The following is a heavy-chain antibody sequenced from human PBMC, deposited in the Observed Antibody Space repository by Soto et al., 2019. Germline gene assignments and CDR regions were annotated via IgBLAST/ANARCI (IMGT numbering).Heavy chain of an antibody. V-gene: IGHV3-30-3*01. CDR3: ARERYGMDV. Sequence: QVQLVESGGGVVQPGRSLRLSCAASGFTFSSDAMHWVRQAPGKGLEWVAVISYDGSNKYNADSVKGRFTISRDNSKNTLYLQMNSLRDEDTAVYYCARERYGMDVWGQGTTVTGSS. J-gene: IGHJ6*02. CDR2: ISYDGSNK. CDR1: GFTFSSDA.